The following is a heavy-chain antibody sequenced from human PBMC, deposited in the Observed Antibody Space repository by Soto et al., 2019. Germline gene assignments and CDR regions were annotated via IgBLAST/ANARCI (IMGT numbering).Heavy chain of an antibody. CDR2: MNPNSGNI. CDR1: GYTFTSYD. V-gene: IGHV1-8*01. CDR3: ARGPRGYAPRYYYGMDV. Sequence: QVQLVQSGAEVKKPGASVKVSCKASGYTFTSYDINWVRQATGQGLEWMGWMNPNSGNIGYAQKFQGRVTMTRNTSISTAYMELSSLRSEDTAVYYCARGPRGYAPRYYYGMDVWGQGTTVTVSS. J-gene: IGHJ6*02. D-gene: IGHD2-2*01.